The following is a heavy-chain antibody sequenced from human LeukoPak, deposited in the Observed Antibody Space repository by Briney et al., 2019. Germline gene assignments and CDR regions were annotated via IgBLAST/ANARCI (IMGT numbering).Heavy chain of an antibody. Sequence: GGSLRLSCTASGFTFSNYWMTWVRQAPGKGLEWVTNTKHDGSEKHYVDSVKGRFTISRDNAKNTLYLQMNSLRAEDTAVYYCARSDWFDPWGQGTLVIVSS. J-gene: IGHJ5*02. CDR2: TKHDGSEK. V-gene: IGHV3-7*04. CDR1: GFTFSNYW. CDR3: ARSDWFDP.